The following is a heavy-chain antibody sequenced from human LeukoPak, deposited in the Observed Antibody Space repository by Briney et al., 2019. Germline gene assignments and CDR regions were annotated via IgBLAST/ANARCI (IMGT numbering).Heavy chain of an antibody. J-gene: IGHJ4*02. CDR3: ARETSYSSSFDY. CDR2: INPNSGGT. CDR1: GYTFTGYY. D-gene: IGHD6-19*01. Sequence: GASVKVFCKASGYTFTGYYMHWVRQAPGQGLEWMGWINPNSGGTNYAQKFQGRVTMTRDTSISTAYMELSRLRSDDTAVYYCARETSYSSSFDYWGQGTLVTVSS. V-gene: IGHV1-2*02.